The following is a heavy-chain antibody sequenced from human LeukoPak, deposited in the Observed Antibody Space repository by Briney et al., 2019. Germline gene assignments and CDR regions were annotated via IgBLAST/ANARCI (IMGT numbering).Heavy chain of an antibody. V-gene: IGHV4-34*01. CDR3: ARTSGHYYYYYGMDV. CDR2: INHSGST. J-gene: IGHJ6*02. CDR1: GGSFSGYY. Sequence: SETLSLTCAVYGGSFSGYYWSWIRQPPGKGLEWIGEINHSGSTNYNPSLKSRVTISVDTSKNQFSLKLSSVTAADTAVYYCARTSGHYYYYYGMDVWGQGTTVTVSS.